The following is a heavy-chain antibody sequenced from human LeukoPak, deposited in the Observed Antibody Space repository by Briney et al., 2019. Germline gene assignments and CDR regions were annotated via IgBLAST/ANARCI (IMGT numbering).Heavy chain of an antibody. Sequence: GASVKVSCKASGYTFTGYYMRWVRQAPGQGLEWMGWINPNSGGTNYAQKFQGRVTMTRDTSISTAYMELSRLRSDDTAVCYCAREIVSLGSDYWGQGTLVTVSS. V-gene: IGHV1-2*02. J-gene: IGHJ4*02. CDR2: INPNSGGT. CDR1: GYTFTGYY. D-gene: IGHD2/OR15-2a*01. CDR3: AREIVSLGSDY.